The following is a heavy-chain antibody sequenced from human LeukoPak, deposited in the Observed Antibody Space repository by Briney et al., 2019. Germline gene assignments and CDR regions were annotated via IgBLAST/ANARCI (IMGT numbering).Heavy chain of an antibody. V-gene: IGHV3-21*01. D-gene: IGHD2-15*01. Sequence: GGSLRLSCAASGFTFSSYSMNWVRQAPGKGLEWVSSISSSSSYIYYADSVKGRFTISRDNAKNSLYLQMNSLRAEDTAAYYCARDRGYCSGGSCYSGFLFDYWGQGTLVTVSS. J-gene: IGHJ4*02. CDR1: GFTFSSYS. CDR3: ARDRGYCSGGSCYSGFLFDY. CDR2: ISSSSSYI.